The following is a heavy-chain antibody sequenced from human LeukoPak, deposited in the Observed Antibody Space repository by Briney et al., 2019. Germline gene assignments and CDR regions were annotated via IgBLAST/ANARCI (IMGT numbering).Heavy chain of an antibody. V-gene: IGHV3-9*01. Sequence: GGSLRLSCAASGFTFDDYAMHWVRQAPGKGLEWVSGISWNSDSIAYADSVKGRFTISRDNAKNSLYLQMNSLRAEDTALYYCARTFPDRSGYYAPLSYFDYWGQGTLVTVSS. D-gene: IGHD3-22*01. CDR3: ARTFPDRSGYYAPLSYFDY. CDR2: ISWNSDSI. CDR1: GFTFDDYA. J-gene: IGHJ4*02.